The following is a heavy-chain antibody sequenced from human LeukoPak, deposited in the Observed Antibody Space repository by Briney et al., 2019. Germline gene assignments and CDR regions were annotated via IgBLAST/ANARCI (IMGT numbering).Heavy chain of an antibody. Sequence: TSETLSLTCTVSGYSITSGFYWGWIRQPPGKGLEWIGSIYHSGRTYYNPSLKSRVTISVDTSKNQFSLKLSSVTAADTAVYYCARHHWLRTVGALPNDAFDIWGQGTMVTVSS. V-gene: IGHV4-38-2*02. D-gene: IGHD1-26*01. CDR1: GYSITSGFY. CDR3: ARHHWLRTVGALPNDAFDI. J-gene: IGHJ3*02. CDR2: IYHSGRT.